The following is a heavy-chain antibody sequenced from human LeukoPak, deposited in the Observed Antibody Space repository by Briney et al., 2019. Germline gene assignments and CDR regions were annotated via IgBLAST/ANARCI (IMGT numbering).Heavy chain of an antibody. Sequence: GGGLRVSCVAPVFTFCNSSMYSGCQALRKEPGYISVISGVGGASFYAGSVKGRFTISRDNSKNTLYLQMGSLRAEDTATYYCAREGARSGQWYYDLWGRGTLVTVSS. V-gene: IGHV3-64*02. J-gene: IGHJ2*01. CDR2: ISGVGGAS. D-gene: IGHD1-26*01. CDR3: AREGARSGQWYYDL. CDR1: VFTFCNSS.